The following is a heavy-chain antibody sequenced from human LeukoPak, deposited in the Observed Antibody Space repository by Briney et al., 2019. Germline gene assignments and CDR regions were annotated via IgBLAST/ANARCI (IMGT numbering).Heavy chain of an antibody. CDR2: IFYSGTT. Sequence: SETLSLSCTVSGGSIRSYYWSWIRQPPGKGLEWIGYIFYSGTTNYNPSLKSRITLSVDTSENQFYLRLTSVTAADTAMYYCARVDSNYVFDYWGQGTLVTVSS. D-gene: IGHD4-11*01. J-gene: IGHJ4*02. V-gene: IGHV4-59*01. CDR1: GGSIRSYY. CDR3: ARVDSNYVFDY.